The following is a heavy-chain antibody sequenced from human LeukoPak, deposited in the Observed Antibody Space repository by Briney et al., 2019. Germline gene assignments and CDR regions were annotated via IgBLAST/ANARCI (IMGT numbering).Heavy chain of an antibody. V-gene: IGHV4-38-2*02. CDR3: ARHSGPYGSSWFDY. CDR1: GYSLSSGFF. CDR2: FSHRGGS. D-gene: IGHD6-13*01. J-gene: IGHJ4*02. Sequence: PSETLSLTCTVSGYSLSSGFFCDWIRQSPGKGLEWIGSFSHRGGSYHNPSLKSRVTISVDTSKNQFSLKLLSVTAADTAVYFCARHSGPYGSSWFDYWGQGTLVTVSS.